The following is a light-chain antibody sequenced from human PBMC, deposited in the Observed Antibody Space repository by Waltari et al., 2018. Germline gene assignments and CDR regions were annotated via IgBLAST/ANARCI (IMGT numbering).Light chain of an antibody. CDR3: QQRSNWPPWT. CDR2: DAS. CDR1: QSVSSY. V-gene: IGKV3-11*01. J-gene: IGKJ1*01. Sequence: CRASQSVSSYLAWDRQEPGQAPRLLIYDASNRATGIPARFSGSGSGTECTLTISSLEPEDFAVYYCQQRSNWPPWTFGQGTKVEIK.